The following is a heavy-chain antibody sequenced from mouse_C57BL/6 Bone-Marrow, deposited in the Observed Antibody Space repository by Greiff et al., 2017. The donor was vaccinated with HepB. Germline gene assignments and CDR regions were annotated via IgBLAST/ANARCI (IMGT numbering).Heavy chain of an antibody. J-gene: IGHJ2*01. CDR2: ISDGGSYT. Sequence: EVQLVESGGGLVKPGGSLKLSCAASGFTFSSYAMSWVRQTPEKRLEWVATISDGGSYTYYPDNVKGRFTISRDNAKNNLYLQMSHLKSEDTAMYYCASRYYGSSSYFDYWGQGTTLTVSS. D-gene: IGHD1-1*01. CDR1: GFTFSSYA. CDR3: ASRYYGSSSYFDY. V-gene: IGHV5-4*01.